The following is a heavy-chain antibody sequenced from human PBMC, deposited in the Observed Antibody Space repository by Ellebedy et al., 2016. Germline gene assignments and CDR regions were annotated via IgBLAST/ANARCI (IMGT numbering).Heavy chain of an antibody. Sequence: ASVKVSCKASGGTFSSYAISWVRQAPGQRLEWMGWINAGNGNTKYSQKFQGRVTITRDTSASTAYMELSSLRSKDTAVYYCARGELLWFGEVDLWGRGTLVTVSS. CDR1: GGTFSSYA. D-gene: IGHD3-10*01. J-gene: IGHJ2*01. CDR2: INAGNGNT. V-gene: IGHV1-3*01. CDR3: ARGELLWFGEVDL.